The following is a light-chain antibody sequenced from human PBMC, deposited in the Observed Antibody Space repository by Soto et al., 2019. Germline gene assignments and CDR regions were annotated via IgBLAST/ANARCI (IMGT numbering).Light chain of an antibody. V-gene: IGKV4-1*01. J-gene: IGKJ1*01. CDR3: QQYYSTPWT. Sequence: DIVMTQSPDSLVVSLGERATINCKSSQSVLYSPSTQNCLAWYQQKPGQPPKLLIYWASTRESGVPDRFSGSGSGTDFTLTISSLQAEDVAVYYCQQYYSTPWTFGQGTKVEIK. CDR1: QSVLYSPSTQNC. CDR2: WAS.